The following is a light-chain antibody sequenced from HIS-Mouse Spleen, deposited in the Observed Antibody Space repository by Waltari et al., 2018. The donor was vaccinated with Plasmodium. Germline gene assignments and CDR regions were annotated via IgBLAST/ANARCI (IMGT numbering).Light chain of an antibody. V-gene: IGKV1-8*01. CDR1: QGISSY. CDR3: QQYYSYPFT. CDR2: AAS. J-gene: IGKJ3*01. Sequence: AIRMTQSPSSFSASTGDRVTIPCRASQGISSYLAWYQQKPGKAPKLLSYAASTVQSGVPSRFSGSGSGTDFTLTISCLQSEDFATYYCQQYYSYPFTFGPGTKVDIK.